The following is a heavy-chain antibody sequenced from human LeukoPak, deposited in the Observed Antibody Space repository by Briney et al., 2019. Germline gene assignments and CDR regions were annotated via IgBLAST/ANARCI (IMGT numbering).Heavy chain of an antibody. CDR2: IGTAGDT. Sequence: GGSLRLSCAASGFSFSSYDMHWVRQAPVKGLEWVSAIGTAGDTYYPGSVKGRFSVSRENAKNSLYLQMNSLRVEDTAVYYCARRERLGYSYGRGTLDIWGQGTMVTVSS. J-gene: IGHJ3*02. D-gene: IGHD5-18*01. V-gene: IGHV3-13*04. CDR3: ARRERLGYSYGRGTLDI. CDR1: GFSFSSYD.